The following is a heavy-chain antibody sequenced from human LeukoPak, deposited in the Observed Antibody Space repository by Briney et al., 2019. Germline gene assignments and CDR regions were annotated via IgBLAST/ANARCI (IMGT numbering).Heavy chain of an antibody. Sequence: PSETLSLTCTVSGGSISSSSYYWGWIRQPPGKGLEWIGSMYYSGNTYYNPSLKSRVTISVDTSKNQFSLKLSSVTAADTAVYYCARDRYGSGGVDYWGQGTLVTVSS. V-gene: IGHV4-39*07. CDR3: ARDRYGSGGVDY. J-gene: IGHJ4*02. CDR1: GGSISSSSYY. D-gene: IGHD3-10*01. CDR2: MYYSGNT.